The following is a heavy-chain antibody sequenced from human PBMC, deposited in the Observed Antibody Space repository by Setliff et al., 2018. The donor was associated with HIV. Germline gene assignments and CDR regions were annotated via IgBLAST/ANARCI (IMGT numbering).Heavy chain of an antibody. CDR3: ARPYDSLYG. CDR2: INHSGST. V-gene: IGHV4-34*01. J-gene: IGHJ4*02. Sequence: SETLSLTCAVYGGSFSGYYWSWIRQPPGKGLEWIGEINHSGSTNYNPSLKSRVTISADTSKNQFYLKLTSVTAADTAIYYCARPYDSLYGWGQGVLVTVSS. CDR1: GGSFSGYY. D-gene: IGHD3-22*01.